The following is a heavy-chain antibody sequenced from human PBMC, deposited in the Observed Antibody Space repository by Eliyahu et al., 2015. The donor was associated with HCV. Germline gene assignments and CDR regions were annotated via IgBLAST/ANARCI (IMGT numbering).Heavy chain of an antibody. CDR1: GFSLSSSAVG. CDR2: IYWNDDK. D-gene: IGHD5-12*01. CDR3: AHEIDWRSSGYDWGYYFEY. Sequence: QITLKESGPTLVKPTQTLTLTCTFSGFSLSSSAVGVGWIRQPPGKALEWLALIYWNDDKRYSPSLKSRLTITKDTSKNQVVLTMTNMDPVDTATYYCAHEIDWRSSGYDWGYYFEYWGQGTLVTVSS. V-gene: IGHV2-5*01. J-gene: IGHJ4*02.